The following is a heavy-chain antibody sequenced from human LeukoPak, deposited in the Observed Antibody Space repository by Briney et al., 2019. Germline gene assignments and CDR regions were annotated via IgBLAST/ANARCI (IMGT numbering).Heavy chain of an antibody. CDR3: ARDLFAHWYFDL. CDR2: VSSSSSTI. CDR1: GFTFSSYA. Sequence: GGSLRLSCAASGFTFSSYAMNWVRQAPGKGLEWVSYVSSSSSTIYYADSVKGRFTISRDNAKNSLYLQMNSLRAEDTAVYYCARDLFAHWYFDLWGRGTLVTVSS. V-gene: IGHV3-48*01. D-gene: IGHD2-21*01. J-gene: IGHJ2*01.